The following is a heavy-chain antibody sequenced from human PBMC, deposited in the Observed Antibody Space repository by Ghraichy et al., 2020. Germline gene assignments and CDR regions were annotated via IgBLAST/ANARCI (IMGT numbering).Heavy chain of an antibody. V-gene: IGHV3-66*01. CDR3: VRGHSGGTYYFDY. J-gene: IGHJ4*02. CDR2: IYSGGDT. CDR1: GFTVSRNY. Sequence: GESLNISCVASGFTVSRNYMSWVRQAPGTGLEWVSVIYSGGDTYYAASVKGRFSISRDISKNTLYLQMNSLRAEDTAVYYCVRGHSGGTYYFDYWAQGILVTVSS. D-gene: IGHD1-26*01.